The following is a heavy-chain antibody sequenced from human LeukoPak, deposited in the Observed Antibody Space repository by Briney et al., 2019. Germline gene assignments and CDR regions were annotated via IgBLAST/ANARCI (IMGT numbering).Heavy chain of an antibody. CDR3: TREENYYDSSGLIPFDY. Sequence: GGSLRLSCTASGFTFGDYAMSWFRQAPGKGLERVGFIRSKAYGGTTEYAASVKGRFTISRDDSKSIAYLQMNSLKTEDTAVYYCTREENYYDSSGLIPFDYWGQGTLVTVSS. D-gene: IGHD3-22*01. J-gene: IGHJ4*02. CDR1: GFTFGDYA. CDR2: IRSKAYGGTT. V-gene: IGHV3-49*03.